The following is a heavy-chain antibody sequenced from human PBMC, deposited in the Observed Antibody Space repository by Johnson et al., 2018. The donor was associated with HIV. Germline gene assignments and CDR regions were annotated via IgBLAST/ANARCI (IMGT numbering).Heavy chain of an antibody. Sequence: VQLVESGGGLVQPGGSLRLSCAASGFTVSSNEMSWVRQAPGKGLEWVSSISGGSTYYADSRKGRFTISRDNSKNTPHLQMNSLRAEDTALYYCAKEHMADGGVWMLGACEIWGQGTMVTVAS. V-gene: IGHV3-38-3*01. J-gene: IGHJ3*02. D-gene: IGHD3-16*01. CDR2: ISGGST. CDR1: GFTVSSNE. CDR3: AKEHMADGGVWMLGACEI.